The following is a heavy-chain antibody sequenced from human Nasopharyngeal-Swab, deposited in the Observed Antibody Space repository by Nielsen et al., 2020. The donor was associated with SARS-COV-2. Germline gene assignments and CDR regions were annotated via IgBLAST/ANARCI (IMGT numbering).Heavy chain of an antibody. J-gene: IGHJ3*02. CDR3: ARDRSWYLEDAFDI. CDR1: GYTFTSYA. Sequence: ASVKVSCKASGYTFTSYAMNWVRQAPGRGLEWMGWINTNTGNPTYAQGFTGRFVFSLDTSVSTAYLQISSLKAEDPAVYYCARDRSWYLEDAFDIWGQGTMVTVSS. V-gene: IGHV7-4-1*02. D-gene: IGHD6-13*01. CDR2: INTNTGNP.